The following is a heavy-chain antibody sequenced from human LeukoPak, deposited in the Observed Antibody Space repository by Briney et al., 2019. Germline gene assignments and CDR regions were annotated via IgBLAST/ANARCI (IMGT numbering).Heavy chain of an antibody. J-gene: IGHJ4*02. CDR2: INPNSGGT. CDR1: GYTFTGYY. V-gene: IGHV1-2*02. CDR3: ARVQVTTLSGRDY. D-gene: IGHD4-17*01. Sequence: GASVKVSCKASGYTFTGYYMHWVRQAPGQGLEWMGWINPNSGGTNYAQKFQGRVTMTRDTSISTAYMELSRLRFDDTAVYYCARVQVTTLSGRDYWGQGTLVTVSS.